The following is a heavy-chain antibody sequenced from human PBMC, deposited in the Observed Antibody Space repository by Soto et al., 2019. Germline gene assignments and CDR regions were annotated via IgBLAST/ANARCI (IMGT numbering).Heavy chain of an antibody. Sequence: LRLSCAASGFTFSSYLTHWVRQAPGKGLVWVSRINSDGSSATYAGSVKGRFTISRDNAQNTLYLQMNSLRAEDTAVYYCAGNCYGSGSYNSIGYWGQGTLVTVSS. V-gene: IGHV3-74*01. CDR1: GFTFSSYL. CDR2: INSDGSSA. CDR3: AGNCYGSGSYNSIGY. J-gene: IGHJ4*02. D-gene: IGHD3-10*01.